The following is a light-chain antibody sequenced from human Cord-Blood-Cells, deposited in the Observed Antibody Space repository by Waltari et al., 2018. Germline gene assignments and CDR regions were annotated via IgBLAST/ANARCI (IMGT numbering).Light chain of an antibody. Sequence: QSALTQPASVSGAPGQSITISCTGTSSDVGSYNLVSWYQQHPGKAPNLRIYEGSKRTSGVSNRFSGSKSGNTASLTISGVQAEDEADYYCCSYAGSSTFVFGGGTKLTVL. J-gene: IGLJ3*02. V-gene: IGLV2-23*03. CDR3: CSYAGSSTFV. CDR1: SSDVGSYNL. CDR2: EGS.